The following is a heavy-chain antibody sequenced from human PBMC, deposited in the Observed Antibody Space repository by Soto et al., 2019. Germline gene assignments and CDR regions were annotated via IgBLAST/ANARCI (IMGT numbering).Heavy chain of an antibody. Sequence: GGSLRLSCAASGFTFSSYAMSWVRQAPGKGLEWVSAISGSGGSTYYADSVKGRFTISRDNSKNTLYLQMNSLRAEDTAVYYCAKVGYSGSYFTAHFDYWGQGTLVTVSS. CDR3: AKVGYSGSYFTAHFDY. CDR2: ISGSGGST. V-gene: IGHV3-23*01. CDR1: GFTFSSYA. J-gene: IGHJ4*02. D-gene: IGHD1-26*01.